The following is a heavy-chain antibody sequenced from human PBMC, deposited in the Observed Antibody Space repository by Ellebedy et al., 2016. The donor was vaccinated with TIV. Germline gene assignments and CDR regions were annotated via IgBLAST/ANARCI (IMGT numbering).Heavy chain of an antibody. CDR1: GGTFSSYA. Sequence: SVKVSCXASGGTFSSYAISWVRQAPGQGLEWMGGIIPIFGTANYAQKFQGRVTITADESTSTAYMELSSLRSEDTAVYYCASTWSRLWGYYYGMDVWGQGTTVTVSS. J-gene: IGHJ6*02. D-gene: IGHD2-21*01. CDR3: ASTWSRLWGYYYGMDV. V-gene: IGHV1-69*13. CDR2: IIPIFGTA.